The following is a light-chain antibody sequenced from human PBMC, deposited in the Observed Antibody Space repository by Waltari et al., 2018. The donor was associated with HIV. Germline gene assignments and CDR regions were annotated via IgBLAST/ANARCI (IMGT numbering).Light chain of an antibody. Sequence: QLILTQSPSASASLGASVKLTCTLSSGHSTYAIAWLQHQPEKGPRFLMKLNNDGSHTRGDGIPERFSGSSSGAERYLTISSLQSEDEADYYCQTWDTGPWVFGGGTKLTVL. J-gene: IGLJ3*02. CDR3: QTWDTGPWV. V-gene: IGLV4-69*01. CDR2: LNNDGSH. CDR1: SGHSTYA.